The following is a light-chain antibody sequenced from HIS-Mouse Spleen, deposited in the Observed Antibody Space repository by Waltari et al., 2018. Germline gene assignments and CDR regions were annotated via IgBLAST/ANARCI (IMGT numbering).Light chain of an antibody. V-gene: IGKV1-9*01. CDR2: AAS. Sequence: DIQLTQSPSSLSASVGDRVTITCRASQGISSYLAWYQQKPGKAPKLLIYAASTLQSGVPSRFSGSGSGTEFTLTISSLQPEDFATYYCQQLNSYPLITFGPGTKVDIK. CDR3: QQLNSYPLIT. J-gene: IGKJ3*01. CDR1: QGISSY.